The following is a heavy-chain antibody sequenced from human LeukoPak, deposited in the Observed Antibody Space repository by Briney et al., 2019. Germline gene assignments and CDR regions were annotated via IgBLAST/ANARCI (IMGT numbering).Heavy chain of an antibody. Sequence: ASETLSLTCTVSGGPISSYDGSWIPQPPGKGLEWIGYIYYSGSTKYNPSLKSRVTISVDTSKNQFSLKLSSVTAADTAVYYCARLDSEYGSGSYYNDYYYYYMDVWGKGTTVTVSS. V-gene: IGHV4-59*08. D-gene: IGHD3-10*01. J-gene: IGHJ6*03. CDR1: GGPISSYD. CDR3: ARLDSEYGSGSYYNDYYYYYMDV. CDR2: IYYSGST.